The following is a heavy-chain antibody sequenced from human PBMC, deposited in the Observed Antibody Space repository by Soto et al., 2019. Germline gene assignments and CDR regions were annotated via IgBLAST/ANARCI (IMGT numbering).Heavy chain of an antibody. D-gene: IGHD3-10*01. J-gene: IGHJ6*02. V-gene: IGHV3-21*01. CDR3: AKDRGRGSPVSGGMDV. CDR2: ISSSSNHI. Sequence: VQLVESGGGLVKPGGSLRLSCAASGFTLSTYNMNWVRQAPGKGLEWVSSISSSSNHIYYADSVKGRFTISRDNANNSLYLQMNSLRAEETAVYYCAKDRGRGSPVSGGMDVWGQGTTVTVSS. CDR1: GFTLSTYN.